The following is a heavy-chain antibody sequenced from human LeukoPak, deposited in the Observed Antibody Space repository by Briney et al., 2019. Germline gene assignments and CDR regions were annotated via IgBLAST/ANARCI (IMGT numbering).Heavy chain of an antibody. D-gene: IGHD3-22*01. V-gene: IGHV3-11*01. CDR3: ARDRLGDYDHSGYYDK. CDR2: ICDSGRTI. J-gene: IGHJ4*02. Sequence: GGSLRLSCAASGSTFSDYYMSWIRQAPGKGLEWVSYICDSGRTIYYADSVKGRFTISRDNAKNSVYLQMNNLGAEDTAVYYCARDRLGDYDHSGYYDKWGQGTLVTVSS. CDR1: GSTFSDYY.